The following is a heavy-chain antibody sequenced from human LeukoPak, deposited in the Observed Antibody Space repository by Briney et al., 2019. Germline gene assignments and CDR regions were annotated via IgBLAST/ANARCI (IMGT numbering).Heavy chain of an antibody. V-gene: IGHV1-2*02. CDR3: AIPRIGKPDF. Sequence: GASVKVSCKDSGYTFIVDYIHWVRQAPGQGLEWVGWVNLIGGCTHYAQKFQDRVTMTRDTSISTAYMEICSLRSDDTAVYFCAIPRIGKPDFWGKGTLVTVSS. D-gene: IGHD2/OR15-2a*01. J-gene: IGHJ4*02. CDR2: VNLIGGCT. CDR1: GYTFIVDY.